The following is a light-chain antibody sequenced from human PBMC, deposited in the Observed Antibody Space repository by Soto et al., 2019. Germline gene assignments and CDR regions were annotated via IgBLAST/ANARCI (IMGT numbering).Light chain of an antibody. CDR2: DAS. J-gene: IGKJ2*01. V-gene: IGKV3-11*01. Sequence: EIVLTQFPATLSLSPGERATLSCRASQGVGSYLAWYQQKPGQAPRLLIYDASHRATDIPARFSGSGSGTDFTLTISSLEPEDFAVYYCQQYNNWPPYTFGQGTKLEIK. CDR3: QQYNNWPPYT. CDR1: QGVGSY.